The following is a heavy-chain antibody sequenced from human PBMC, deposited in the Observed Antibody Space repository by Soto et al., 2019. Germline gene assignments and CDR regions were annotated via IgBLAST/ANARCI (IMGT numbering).Heavy chain of an antibody. CDR1: GGTFSSYG. D-gene: IGHD3-3*01. J-gene: IGHJ6*03. CDR3: AARSGYYTSYYYMDV. Sequence: GASVKVSCKASGGTFSSYGISWVRQAPGQGLEWIGWISAYNGNTNYAQELQGRVTMTRDTSTSAAYMELSSLRSEDTAIYYCAARSGYYTSYYYMDVWGEGTTVTVSS. CDR2: ISAYNGNT. V-gene: IGHV1-18*01.